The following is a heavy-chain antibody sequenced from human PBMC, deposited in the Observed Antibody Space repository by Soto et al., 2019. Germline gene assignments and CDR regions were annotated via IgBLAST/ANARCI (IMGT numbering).Heavy chain of an antibody. V-gene: IGHV4-34*01. CDR3: ARGQETYCSSTSCYKGRLLRWFDP. Sequence: PSETLSLTCAVYGGSFSGYYWSWIRQPPGKGLEWIGESNHSGSTNYNPFLKSRVTISVDTSKNQFSLKLSSVTAAATAVYYCARGQETYCSSTSCYKGRLLRWFDPWAREPWSPSPQ. CDR2: SNHSGST. CDR1: GGSFSGYY. D-gene: IGHD2-2*02. J-gene: IGHJ5*02.